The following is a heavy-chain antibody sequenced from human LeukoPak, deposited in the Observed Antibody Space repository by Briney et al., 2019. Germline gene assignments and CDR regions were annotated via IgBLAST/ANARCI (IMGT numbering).Heavy chain of an antibody. Sequence: GRSLRLSCAASGLTFNSYAMHWVRQAPGKGLEWVAVISYGGSNKYYADSVKGRFTISRDNSKNTLYLQMNSLRAEDTAVYYCARGPPTPRDYYYGMDVWGKGTTVTVSS. J-gene: IGHJ6*04. CDR2: ISYGGSNK. CDR3: ARGPPTPRDYYYGMDV. V-gene: IGHV3-30*04. CDR1: GLTFNSYA.